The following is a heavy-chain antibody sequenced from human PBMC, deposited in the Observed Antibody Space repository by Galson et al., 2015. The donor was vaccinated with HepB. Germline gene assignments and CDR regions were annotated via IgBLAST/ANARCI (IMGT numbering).Heavy chain of an antibody. J-gene: IGHJ6*02. D-gene: IGHD5-12*01. CDR2: INPNSGGT. CDR1: GYTFTGYY. CDR3: AREGGGYSGYDMNYYYGMDV. Sequence: SVKVSCKASGYTFTGYYMHWVRQAPGQGLEWMGWINPNSGGTNYAQKFQGWVTMTRDTSISTAYMELSRLRSDDTAVYYCAREGGGYSGYDMNYYYGMDVWGQGTTVTVSS. V-gene: IGHV1-2*04.